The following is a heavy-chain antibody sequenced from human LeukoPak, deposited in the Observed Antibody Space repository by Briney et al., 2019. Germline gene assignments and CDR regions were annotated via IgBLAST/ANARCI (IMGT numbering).Heavy chain of an antibody. CDR1: GCSFSGYW. CDR2: INQDVSRI. CDR3: ARLKDDVTKFDY. D-gene: IGHD2-8*01. J-gene: IGHJ4*02. V-gene: IGHV3-7*01. Sequence: GRSLRLSCAGSGCSFSGYWMAWVRQAPGKGLEWVASINQDVSRIHYVDSVKGRFTISRDNAKSSLFLQMTSLRVEDTAGYYCARLKDDVTKFDYSSQGTLVTVSS.